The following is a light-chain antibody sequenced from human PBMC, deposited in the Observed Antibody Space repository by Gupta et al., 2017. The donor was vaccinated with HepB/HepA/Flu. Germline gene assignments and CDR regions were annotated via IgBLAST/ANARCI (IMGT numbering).Light chain of an antibody. CDR1: QSVSSN. V-gene: IGKV3-15*01. J-gene: IGKJ2*02. Sequence: EIVMPQSPATPSVSPGEGATLSCRASQSVSSNLAWYQQKPGQAPRLLIYGASITAPGIPARFSGSGSGTEFTLTISSLQSEDFAVYFCQQYNNWPPGTFGQGTKLQIK. CDR2: GAS. CDR3: QQYNNWPPGT.